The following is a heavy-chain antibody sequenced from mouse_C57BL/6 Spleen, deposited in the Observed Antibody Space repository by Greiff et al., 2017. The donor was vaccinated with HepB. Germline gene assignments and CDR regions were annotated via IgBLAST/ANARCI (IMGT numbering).Heavy chain of an antibody. D-gene: IGHD3-2*02. Sequence: EVQGVESGPELVKPGASVKMSCKASGYTFTDYNMHWVKQSHGKSLEWIGYINPNNGGTSYNQKFKGKATLTVNKSSITAYMELRSLTSEDSAVYYCARVAQATGTWFAYWGQGTLVTVSA. V-gene: IGHV1-22*01. CDR1: GYTFTDYN. CDR3: ARVAQATGTWFAY. CDR2: INPNNGGT. J-gene: IGHJ3*01.